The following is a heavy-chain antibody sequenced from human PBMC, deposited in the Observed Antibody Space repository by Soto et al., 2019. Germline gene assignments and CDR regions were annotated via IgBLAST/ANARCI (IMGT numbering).Heavy chain of an antibody. Sequence: VASVKVSCKTSGVTFSSYTIICVRHAPGQGLELMGRIIPILGIANYAQKFQGRVTITADKSTSTAYMELSSLRSEDTAVYYCARVISPGPPENWFDPWGQGTLVTAPQ. CDR3: ARVISPGPPENWFDP. J-gene: IGHJ5*02. CDR2: IIPILGIA. CDR1: GVTFSSYT. V-gene: IGHV1-69*02.